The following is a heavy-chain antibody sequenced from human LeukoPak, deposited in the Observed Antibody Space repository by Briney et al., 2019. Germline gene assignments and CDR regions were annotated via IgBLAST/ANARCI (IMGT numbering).Heavy chain of an antibody. V-gene: IGHV1-69*05. Sequence: GASVKVSCKASGGTFSSYAISWVRQAPGQGLECMGGIIPIFGTANYAQKFQGRVTITTDESTSTAYMELSSLRSEDTAVYYFAREGRYCSGGSCYESYFDYWGEGTLVTVSS. CDR2: IIPIFGTA. J-gene: IGHJ4*02. D-gene: IGHD2-15*01. CDR1: GGTFSSYA. CDR3: AREGRYCSGGSCYESYFDY.